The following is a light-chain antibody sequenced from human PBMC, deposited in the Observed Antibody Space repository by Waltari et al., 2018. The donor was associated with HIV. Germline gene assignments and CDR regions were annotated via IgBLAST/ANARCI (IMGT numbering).Light chain of an antibody. Sequence: QSALTQPRSVSGSPGQSVTISCTGISSDLGRYNYVSWYQQDPGKAPKLMLFDVNKRPAGGPARFSGSKSGNTASLTISGLQAEDEADYYCCSNAGSHVVFGGGTKVTVL. J-gene: IGLJ2*01. CDR2: DVN. V-gene: IGLV2-11*01. CDR3: CSNAGSHVV. CDR1: SSDLGRYNY.